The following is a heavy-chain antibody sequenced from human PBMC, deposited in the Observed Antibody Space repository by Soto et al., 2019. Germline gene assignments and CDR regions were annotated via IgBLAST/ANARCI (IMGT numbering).Heavy chain of an antibody. CDR3: ARVGYYGSGSFRHLMDV. CDR1: GGTFSSYA. J-gene: IGHJ6*02. V-gene: IGHV1-69*12. CDR2: IIPIFGTA. Sequence: QVQLVQSGAEVKKPGSSVKVSCKASGGTFSSYAISWVRQAPGQGLEWMGGIIPIFGTANYAQKFQGRVTMTADESTSTAHMELSSLRSEDTAVYYCARVGYYGSGSFRHLMDVWGQGTTVTVSS. D-gene: IGHD3-10*01.